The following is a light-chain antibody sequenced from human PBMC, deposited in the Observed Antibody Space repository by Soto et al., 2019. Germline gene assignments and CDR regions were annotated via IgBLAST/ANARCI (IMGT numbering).Light chain of an antibody. CDR3: QQYNNWPRT. CDR1: QSVTSSY. J-gene: IGKJ1*01. Sequence: EIVLTQSPGTLSLSPGERVTLSCRASQSVTSSYIAWYQQKSGQAPRLLLYGASSRATGIPDRFSGSGSGTEFTLTISSLQSEDFAVYYCQQYNNWPRTFGQGTKVDIK. V-gene: IGKV3-20*01. CDR2: GAS.